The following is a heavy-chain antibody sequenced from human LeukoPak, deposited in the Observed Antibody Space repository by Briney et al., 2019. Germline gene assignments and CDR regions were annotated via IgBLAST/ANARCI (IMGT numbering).Heavy chain of an antibody. J-gene: IGHJ5*02. CDR2: IYYSGST. CDR3: ARAETYSSSWYADP. Sequence: SETLSLTCTVSGGSISSGGYYWSWIRQHPGKGLEWIGYIYYSGSTYYNPSLKSRVTISADTSKNQFSLKLSSVTAADTAVYYCARAETYSSSWYADPWGQGTLVTVSS. D-gene: IGHD6-13*01. CDR1: GGSISSGGYY. V-gene: IGHV4-31*03.